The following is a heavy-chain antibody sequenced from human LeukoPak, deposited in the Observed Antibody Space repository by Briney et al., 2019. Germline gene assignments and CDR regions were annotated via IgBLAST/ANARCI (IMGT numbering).Heavy chain of an antibody. D-gene: IGHD6-19*01. J-gene: IGHJ4*02. CDR3: AKGSRQFSRDKAGPIDY. CDR2: ISGSGGST. V-gene: IGHV3-23*01. Sequence: GGSLRLSCAVSRFTLSSYGMSWVRQAQGKGLEWVSAISGSGGSTYYADSVKGRFTISRDNSKNTLYLQMNSLRAEDTAVYYCAKGSRQFSRDKAGPIDYWGQGTLVTVSS. CDR1: RFTLSSYG.